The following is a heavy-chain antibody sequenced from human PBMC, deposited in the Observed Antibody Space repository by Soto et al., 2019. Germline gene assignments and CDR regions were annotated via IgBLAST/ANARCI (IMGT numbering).Heavy chain of an antibody. CDR2: IIPILGIA. J-gene: IGHJ6*02. V-gene: IGHV1-69*02. D-gene: IGHD2-15*01. CDR3: AGGRDIVVVVAAKHYYYGMDV. CDR1: GGTFSSYP. Sequence: QVQLVQSGAEVKKPGSSVKVSCKASGGTFSSYPISWVRQAPGQGLEWMGRIIPILGIANYAQKFQGRVTITADKSTSTAYMGLSSLRSEDTAVYYCAGGRDIVVVVAAKHYYYGMDVWGQGTTVTVSS.